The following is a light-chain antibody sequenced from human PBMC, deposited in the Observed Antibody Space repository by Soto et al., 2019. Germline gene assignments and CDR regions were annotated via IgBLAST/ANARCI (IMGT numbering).Light chain of an antibody. CDR1: SSDVGGYNY. V-gene: IGLV2-14*03. CDR2: DVN. J-gene: IGLJ3*02. CDR3: SSYTTSSTLV. Sequence: QSVLTQPASVSGSPGQSITISCTGTSSDVGGYNYVSWYQQHPGKAPKLMNYDVNNRPSGVSNRFAGSKSGNTAPLTISGLQSEDEAHYYCSSYTTSSTLVFGGGTKLTVL.